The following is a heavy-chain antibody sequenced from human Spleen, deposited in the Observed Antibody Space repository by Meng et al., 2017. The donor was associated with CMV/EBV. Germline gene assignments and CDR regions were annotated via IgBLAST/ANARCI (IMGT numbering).Heavy chain of an antibody. CDR2: IYSGGSST. CDR1: GFTFSSYA. V-gene: IGHV3-23*03. Sequence: ETLSLTCAASGFTFSSYAMSWVRQAPGKGLEWVSVIYSGGSSTYYADSVKGRFTISRDNSKNTLYLQMNSLRAEDTAVYYCAKVSSHLSSYDSSGYSYFDYWGQGTLVTVSS. CDR3: AKVSSHLSSYDSSGYSYFDY. J-gene: IGHJ4*02. D-gene: IGHD3-22*01.